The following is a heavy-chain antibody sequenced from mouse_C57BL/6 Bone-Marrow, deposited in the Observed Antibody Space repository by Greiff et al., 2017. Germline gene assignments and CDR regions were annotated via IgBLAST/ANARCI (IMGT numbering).Heavy chain of an antibody. CDR2: IWGGGST. D-gene: IGHD2-4*01. V-gene: IGHV2-9*01. CDR1: GFSLTSYG. Sequence: VKVVESGPGLVAPSQSLSITCTVSGFSLTSYGVDWVRQPPGKGLEWLGVIWGGGSTNYNSALMSRLSISKDNSKSQVFLKMNSLQTDDTAMYYCAKRVDYYDYEGGAMDYWGQGTSVTVSS. J-gene: IGHJ4*01. CDR3: AKRVDYYDYEGGAMDY.